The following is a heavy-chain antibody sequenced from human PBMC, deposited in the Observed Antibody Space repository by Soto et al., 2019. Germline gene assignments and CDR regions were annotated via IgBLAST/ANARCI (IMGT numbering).Heavy chain of an antibody. Sequence: ASVKVSCKVSGYTLTELSMHWVRQAPGKGLEWVGGFDPEDGETIYAQKFQGRVTMTEDTSTDTAYMELSSLRSEDTAVYYCASGGYGSGGSCSSHAFDIWGQGTMVTVS. CDR1: GYTLTELS. CDR3: ASGGYGSGGSCSSHAFDI. CDR2: FDPEDGET. J-gene: IGHJ3*02. V-gene: IGHV1-24*01. D-gene: IGHD2-15*01.